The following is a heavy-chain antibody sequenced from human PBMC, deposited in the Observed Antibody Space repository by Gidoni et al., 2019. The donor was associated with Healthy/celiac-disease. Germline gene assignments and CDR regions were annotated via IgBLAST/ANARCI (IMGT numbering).Heavy chain of an antibody. D-gene: IGHD5-18*01. CDR2: ISSSSSYI. J-gene: IGHJ3*02. V-gene: IGHV3-21*01. CDR1: GFTFSSYS. Sequence: EVQLVESGGGLVKPGGSLRLSCAASGFTFSSYSMNWVRQAPGKGLEWVSSISSSSSYIYYADSVKGRFTISRDNAKNSLYLQMNSLRAEDTAVYYCARDGDTAMADAFDIWGQGTMVTVSS. CDR3: ARDGDTAMADAFDI.